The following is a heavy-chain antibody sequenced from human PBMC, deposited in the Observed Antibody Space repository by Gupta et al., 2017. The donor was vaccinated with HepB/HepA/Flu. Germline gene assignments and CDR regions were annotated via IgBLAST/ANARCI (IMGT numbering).Heavy chain of an antibody. CDR2: IWYDGSHK. Sequence: QVQLVESGGGVVQLGRSLRLSCAASGFTFSSYGMHWVRQAPGKGLEGVAVIWYDGSHKDDAYAVKGRFTISRDNAKKTLYLQLERLREEDTDVYYCAREWKEGEYTFGHGGQGTMVAVCS. J-gene: IGHJ4*02. D-gene: IGHD3-16*01. V-gene: IGHV3-33*01. CDR3: AREWKEGEYTFGH. CDR1: GFTFSSYG.